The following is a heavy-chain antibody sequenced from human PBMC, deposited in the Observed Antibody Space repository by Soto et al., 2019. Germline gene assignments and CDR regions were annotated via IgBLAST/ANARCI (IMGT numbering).Heavy chain of an antibody. Sequence: ASVKVSCKASGYTFTSYGISWVRQAPGQGLEWMGWISAYNGNTNYAQKLQGRVTMTTDTSTSTAYMEPRSLRSDDTAVYYCGRDIAAAGPDPYYFDYWGQGTLVTVSS. CDR2: ISAYNGNT. J-gene: IGHJ4*02. D-gene: IGHD6-13*01. CDR3: GRDIAAAGPDPYYFDY. CDR1: GYTFTSYG. V-gene: IGHV1-18*01.